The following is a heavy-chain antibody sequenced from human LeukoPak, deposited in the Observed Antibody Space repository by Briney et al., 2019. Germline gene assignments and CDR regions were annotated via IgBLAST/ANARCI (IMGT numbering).Heavy chain of an antibody. Sequence: SETLSLTCAVSGYSISSGYYWGWIRPPPGKGLEWIGSIYHSGSTYYNPSLKSRVTISVDTSKNQFSLKLSSVTAADTAVYYCAREGSYDSSTMWYFDSWGQGTLVTVSS. D-gene: IGHD3-22*01. CDR2: IYHSGST. J-gene: IGHJ4*02. CDR3: AREGSYDSSTMWYFDS. V-gene: IGHV4-38-2*02. CDR1: GYSISSGYY.